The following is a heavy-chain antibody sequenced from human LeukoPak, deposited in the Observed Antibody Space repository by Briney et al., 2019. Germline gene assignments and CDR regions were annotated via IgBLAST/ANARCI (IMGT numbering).Heavy chain of an antibody. CDR1: GFTFNRNA. V-gene: IGHV3-23*01. J-gene: IGHJ4*02. Sequence: GGSLRLSCAASGFTFNRNAISWVRQAPGKGLEWVSTIGGSGDKTFYADSVKGRFTISRDNSKIMVHLQMNSLTGEDTALYYCVRRGDASSGWGDHDFWGQRALVTVSS. CDR2: IGGSGDKT. D-gene: IGHD6-19*01. CDR3: VRRGDASSGWGDHDF.